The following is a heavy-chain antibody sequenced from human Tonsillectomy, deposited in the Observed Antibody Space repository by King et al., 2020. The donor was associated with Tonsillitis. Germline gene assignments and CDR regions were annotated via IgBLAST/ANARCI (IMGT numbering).Heavy chain of an antibody. D-gene: IGHD3-22*01. Sequence: VQLQESGPGLVKPSETLSLICTVSGGSISSNYWSWIRQPPGKGLEWIGYVYYSGDSNYNPSLESRVNISLDTSKKQVSLKLKSVTAADTAVYYWAKEGSSGYGASFDIWGQGTMVTVSS. J-gene: IGHJ3*02. CDR2: VYYSGDS. CDR1: GGSISSNY. V-gene: IGHV4-59*01. CDR3: AKEGSSGYGASFDI.